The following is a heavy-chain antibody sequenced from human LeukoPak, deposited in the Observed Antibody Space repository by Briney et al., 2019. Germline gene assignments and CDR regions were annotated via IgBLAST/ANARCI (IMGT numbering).Heavy chain of an antibody. CDR3: AGSTVTRLAEYFQH. V-gene: IGHV1-69*13. CDR1: GYTFTSYG. J-gene: IGHJ1*01. CDR2: IIPIFGTA. Sequence: ASVKVSCNASGYTFTSYGISWVRQAPGQGLEWMGGIIPIFGTANYAQKFQGRVTITADESTSTAYMELSSLRSEDTAVYYCAGSTVTRLAEYFQHWGQGTLVTVSS. D-gene: IGHD4-17*01.